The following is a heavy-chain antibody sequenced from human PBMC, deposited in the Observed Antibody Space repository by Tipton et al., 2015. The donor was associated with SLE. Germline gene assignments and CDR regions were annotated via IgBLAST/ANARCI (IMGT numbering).Heavy chain of an antibody. D-gene: IGHD2-21*02. CDR2: INHSGST. CDR1: GGSFSAYY. V-gene: IGHV4-34*01. Sequence: TLSLTCAVNGGSFSAYYWTWIRQAPGKGLEWIGEINHSGSTNYNPSLESRVTISVDTSKNQFSLKVSSVTAADTAVYYCARDKGDSRDHWGQGTLVTVSS. CDR3: ARDKGDSRDH. J-gene: IGHJ4*02.